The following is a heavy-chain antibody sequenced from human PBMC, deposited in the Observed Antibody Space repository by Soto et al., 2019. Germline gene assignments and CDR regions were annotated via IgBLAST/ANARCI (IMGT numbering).Heavy chain of an antibody. V-gene: IGHV6-1*01. CDR3: GRKFPYYESCDCHFDY. Sequence: SQTLSLTCAISGDSVSGNSAAWNWIRQSPSRGLEWLGRTYYRSKWYNDYSVSVKSRITVTPDTSKNQFYLPLKSVTPEDTAVYYCGRKFPYYESCDCHFDYWGQGALVTVSS. D-gene: IGHD3-16*01. CDR1: GDSVSGNSAA. J-gene: IGHJ4*02. CDR2: TYYRSKWYN.